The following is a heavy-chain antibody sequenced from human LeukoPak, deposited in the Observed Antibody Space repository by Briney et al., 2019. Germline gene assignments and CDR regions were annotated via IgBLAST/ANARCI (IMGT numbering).Heavy chain of an antibody. V-gene: IGHV3-43*02. Sequence: GGSLRLSCAVSGFSFNEYAMNWVRQAPGKGLEWVSFISGDGRSTYYADSVKGRFTISRDNSRNSLYLQMNSLRAEDTAVYYCAKARIAAAGTFDYWGQGTLVTVSS. CDR2: ISGDGRST. CDR1: GFSFNEYA. J-gene: IGHJ4*02. CDR3: AKARIAAAGTFDY. D-gene: IGHD6-13*01.